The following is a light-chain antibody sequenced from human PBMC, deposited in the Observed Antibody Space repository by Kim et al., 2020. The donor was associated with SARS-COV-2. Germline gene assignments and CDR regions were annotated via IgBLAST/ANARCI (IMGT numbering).Light chain of an antibody. V-gene: IGKV3-11*01. CDR1: QSLVSN. J-gene: IGKJ2*01. CDR3: QQRADWL. CDR2: DTS. Sequence: EIVLTQSPGTLSLSPGERATLSCRASQSLVSNQLVWYQQKRGQTPRLLIYDTSNRATGIPAKFSGSGSGTDFTLTISSLEPADSAVYYCQQRADWLFGQGTKLEI.